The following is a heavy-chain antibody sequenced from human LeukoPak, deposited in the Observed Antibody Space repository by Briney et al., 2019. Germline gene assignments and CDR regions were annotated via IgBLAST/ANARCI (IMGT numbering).Heavy chain of an antibody. J-gene: IGHJ6*02. CDR1: GGSFSGYY. V-gene: IGHV4-34*01. D-gene: IGHD6-19*01. Sequence: SETLSLTCAVYGGSFSGYYWRWIRQPPGKGLEWIGEINHSGSTNYNPSLKSRVTISVDTSKNRFSLKLSSVTAADTAVYYCARLTSSGWYFRHGMDVWGQGTTVTVSS. CDR2: INHSGST. CDR3: ARLTSSGWYFRHGMDV.